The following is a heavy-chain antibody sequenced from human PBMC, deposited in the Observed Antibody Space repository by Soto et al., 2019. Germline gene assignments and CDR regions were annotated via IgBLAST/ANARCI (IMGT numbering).Heavy chain of an antibody. V-gene: IGHV4-39*01. CDR2: IYYSGST. CDR1: GGSISSSSYY. Sequence: SETLSLTCTVSGGSISSSSYYWGWIRQPPGKGLGGIGSIYYSGSTYYNPSLKSRVTISVDTSKNQCSLKLSSVTAADTAVYYCARHRSSYYDFWSGYFDWFDPWGQGTLVT. J-gene: IGHJ5*02. D-gene: IGHD3-3*01. CDR3: ARHRSSYYDFWSGYFDWFDP.